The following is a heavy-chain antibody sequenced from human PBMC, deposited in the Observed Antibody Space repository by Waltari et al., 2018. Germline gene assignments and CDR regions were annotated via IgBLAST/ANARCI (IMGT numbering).Heavy chain of an antibody. J-gene: IGHJ3*02. V-gene: IGHV3-48*03. Sequence: EVQLVESGGGLVQPGGSLRLSCAGSGFTFSSYEMNWVRQASGKWLEWVSYISSSGSTIYYADSVKGRFTISRDNAKNSLYLQMDSLRAEDTAVYYCARCFCSGGVCYLRCAFDIWGQGTMVTVSS. CDR3: ARCFCSGGVCYLRCAFDI. D-gene: IGHD2-15*01. CDR1: GFTFSSYE. CDR2: ISSSGSTI.